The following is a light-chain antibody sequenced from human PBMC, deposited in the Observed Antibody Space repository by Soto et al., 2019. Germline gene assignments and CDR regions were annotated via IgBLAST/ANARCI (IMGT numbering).Light chain of an antibody. CDR3: QSYDSSLSAVV. CDR1: SSNIGAGYD. Sequence: QSVLTQPPSVSGAPGQRVTISCTGSSSNIGAGYDVHWYQQLPGTAPKLLIYVNSNRPSGVPDRFSGSKSGTSASLAITGVQAEDEADYYCQSYDSSLSAVVFGGGTKVTVL. J-gene: IGLJ2*01. CDR2: VNS. V-gene: IGLV1-40*01.